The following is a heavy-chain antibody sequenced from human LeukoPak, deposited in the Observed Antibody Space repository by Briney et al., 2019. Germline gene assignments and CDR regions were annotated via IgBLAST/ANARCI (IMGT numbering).Heavy chain of an antibody. D-gene: IGHD1-26*01. V-gene: IGHV3-48*01. Sequence: GGSLRLSCAASGFTSSSYSMNWVRQAPGKGLEWVSYISSSSSTIYYADSVKGRFTISRDNAKNSLYLQMNSLRAEDTAVYYCARTPVVGATRTIDYWGQGTLVTVSS. CDR1: GFTSSSYS. CDR3: ARTPVVGATRTIDY. J-gene: IGHJ4*02. CDR2: ISSSSSTI.